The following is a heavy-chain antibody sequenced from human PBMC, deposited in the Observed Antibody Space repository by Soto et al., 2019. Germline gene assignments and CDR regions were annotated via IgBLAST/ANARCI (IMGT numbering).Heavy chain of an antibody. CDR2: ISYDGSNK. J-gene: IGHJ4*02. Sequence: LRLSCAASGFTFSSYAMHWVRQAPGKGLEWVAVISYDGSNKYYADSVKGRFTISRDNSKNTLYLQMNSLRAEDTAVYYCARAAPHFDYWGQGTLVTVSS. V-gene: IGHV3-30-3*01. CDR1: GFTFSSYA. D-gene: IGHD2-15*01. CDR3: ARAAPHFDY.